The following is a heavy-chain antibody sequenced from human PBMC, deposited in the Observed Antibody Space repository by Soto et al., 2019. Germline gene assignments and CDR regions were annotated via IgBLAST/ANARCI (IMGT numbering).Heavy chain of an antibody. Sequence: ASVKVSCKVSGYTLTELSMHWVRQAPGKGLEWMGGFDPEDGETIYAQKFQGRVTMTEDTSTDTAYMELSSLRSEDTAVYYCATNTPWNYGGNYYYMDVWGKGTTVTVSS. D-gene: IGHD1-7*01. CDR1: GYTLTELS. CDR3: ATNTPWNYGGNYYYMDV. CDR2: FDPEDGET. J-gene: IGHJ6*03. V-gene: IGHV1-24*01.